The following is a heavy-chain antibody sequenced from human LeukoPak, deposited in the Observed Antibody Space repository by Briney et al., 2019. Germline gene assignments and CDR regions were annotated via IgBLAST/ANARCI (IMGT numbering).Heavy chain of an antibody. D-gene: IGHD3-16*01. V-gene: IGHV6-1*01. Sequence: SQTLSLTCAISGDSVSSNTAAWNWIRQSPSRGLEWLGRTYYRSKWYSDYAVSVKSRITITPDTSKNQFPLQLNSVTPEDTAVYYCAKGWGFNIWGQGTMVTVSS. J-gene: IGHJ3*02. CDR3: AKGWGFNI. CDR2: TYYRSKWYS. CDR1: GDSVSSNTAA.